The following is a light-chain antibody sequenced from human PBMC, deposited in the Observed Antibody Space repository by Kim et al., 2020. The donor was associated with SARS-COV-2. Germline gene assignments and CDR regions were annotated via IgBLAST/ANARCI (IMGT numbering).Light chain of an antibody. Sequence: VSPGQPASIPCSGDKLYDKCSNWYQQKPGQSPLLVIYQDSKRPSGIPERFSGSNSGNTATLTISGTQAMDEADYYCQAWDSGRFVFGTGTKVTVL. J-gene: IGLJ1*01. CDR1: KLYDKC. CDR3: QAWDSGRFV. V-gene: IGLV3-1*01. CDR2: QDS.